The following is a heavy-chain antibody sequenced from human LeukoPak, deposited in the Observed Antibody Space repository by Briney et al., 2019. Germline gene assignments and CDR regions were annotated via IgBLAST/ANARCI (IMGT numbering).Heavy chain of an antibody. D-gene: IGHD3-10*01. CDR1: GASIRGGNYY. J-gene: IGHJ4*02. Sequence: QVQLQESGPGLVKPSQTLSLTCTVSGASIRGGNYYWSWIRQPAGKGLEWIGRIFPSGSTNYNPSLKRRLRISLGTSENQFSLRMTSVTAPDTAVYYCARVNAYALWFGWGQGTLVTVSS. CDR2: IFPSGST. V-gene: IGHV4-61*02. CDR3: ARVNAYALWFG.